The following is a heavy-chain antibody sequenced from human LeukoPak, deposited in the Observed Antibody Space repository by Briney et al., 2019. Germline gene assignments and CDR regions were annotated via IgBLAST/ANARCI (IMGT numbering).Heavy chain of an antibody. CDR2: ISSSSSYI. CDR3: ARDRRIQLWDYYFDY. Sequence: PGGSLRLSCAASGFTFSSYSMNWVRQAPGKGLEWVSSISSSSSYIYYADSVKGRFTISRDNAKNSLYLQMNSLRAEDTVVYYCARDRRIQLWDYYFDYWGQGTLVTVSS. V-gene: IGHV3-21*01. J-gene: IGHJ4*02. D-gene: IGHD5-18*01. CDR1: GFTFSSYS.